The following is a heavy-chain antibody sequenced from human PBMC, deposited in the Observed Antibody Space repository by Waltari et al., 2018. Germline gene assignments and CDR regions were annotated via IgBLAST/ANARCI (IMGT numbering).Heavy chain of an antibody. CDR3: AGSGSNRDY. CDR1: GFPFNGYE. V-gene: IGHV3-48*03. Sequence: EVQLVESGGGLIRPGGSLRLSCVASGFPFNGYEMNWVRQAPGKGLELVSYISSSGTTMSYAESVKGRFTISRDNAKNSLWLQMNSLRVEDTAVYYCAGSGSNRDYWGRGTLITVSS. J-gene: IGHJ4*02. CDR2: ISSSGTTM. D-gene: IGHD1-26*01.